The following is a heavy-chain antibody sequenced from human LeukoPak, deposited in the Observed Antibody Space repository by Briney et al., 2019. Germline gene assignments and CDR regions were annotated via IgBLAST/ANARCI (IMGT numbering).Heavy chain of an antibody. D-gene: IGHD3-10*01. V-gene: IGHV3-74*01. J-gene: IGHJ4*02. CDR1: GFTFSSYW. CDR3: ARDGPSGEMEFDY. CDR2: INSDGSST. Sequence: GGSLRLSCAASGFTFSSYWMHWVRQAPGKGLVWVSRINSDGSSTSYADSVKGRFTISRDNAKNTLYLQMNSLRAEDTAVYYRARDGPSGEMEFDYWGQGTLVTVSS.